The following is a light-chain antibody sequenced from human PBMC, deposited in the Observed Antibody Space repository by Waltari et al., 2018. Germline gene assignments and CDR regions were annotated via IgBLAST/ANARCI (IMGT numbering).Light chain of an antibody. Sequence: QSVLTQAPSVSAAPGQTVTISCSGTTPNIGNNYVSWYQQLPGAAPKIVIYEDNRRPSGIPDRFAGSKSGASATLGINGLQTGDEADYYCGSWDSSLGIGVLGGGTRLTVL. CDR3: GSWDSSLGIGV. CDR2: EDN. J-gene: IGLJ3*02. CDR1: TPNIGNNY. V-gene: IGLV1-51*01.